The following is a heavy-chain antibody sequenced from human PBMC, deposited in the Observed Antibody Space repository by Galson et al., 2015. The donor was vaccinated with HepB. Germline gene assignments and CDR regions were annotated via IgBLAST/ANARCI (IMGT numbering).Heavy chain of an antibody. CDR2: IKQDGSEK. V-gene: IGHV3-7*03. CDR3: ARDGAVLWFGELFSY. CDR1: GFTFSSYW. J-gene: IGHJ4*02. Sequence: SLRLSCAASGFTFSSYWMSWVRQAPGKGLEWVANIKQDGSEKYYVDSVKGRFTISRDNVKNSLYLEMNSLRAEDTAVYYCARDGAVLWFGELFSYWGQGTLVTVSS. D-gene: IGHD3-10*01.